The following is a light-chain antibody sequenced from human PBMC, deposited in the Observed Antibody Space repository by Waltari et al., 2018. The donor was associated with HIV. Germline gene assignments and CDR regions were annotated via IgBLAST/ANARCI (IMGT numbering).Light chain of an antibody. J-gene: IGKJ3*01. V-gene: IGKV1-27*01. Sequence: DIQVTQSTSSVSASVGNSVTITCRASQGVKNYLAWYQQKPGKVPRLLIYAASDLQSGVPSRFSGSGSGTDFTLTISSLQPEDVATYYCHNYNSAPITFGPGTRVDIK. CDR1: QGVKNY. CDR2: AAS. CDR3: HNYNSAPIT.